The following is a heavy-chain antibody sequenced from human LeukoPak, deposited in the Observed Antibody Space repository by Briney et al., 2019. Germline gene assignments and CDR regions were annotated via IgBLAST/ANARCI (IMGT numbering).Heavy chain of an antibody. CDR2: IWYDGSNK. V-gene: IGHV3-33*01. CDR3: ATDSSGYFDY. CDR1: GFAFSSYG. D-gene: IGHD3-22*01. J-gene: IGHJ4*02. Sequence: GGSLRLSCAASGFAFSSYGMHWVRQAPGKGLEWVAVIWYDGSNKYYADSVKGRFTISRDNSKNTLYLQMNSLRAEDTAVYYCATDSSGYFDYWGQGTLVTVSS.